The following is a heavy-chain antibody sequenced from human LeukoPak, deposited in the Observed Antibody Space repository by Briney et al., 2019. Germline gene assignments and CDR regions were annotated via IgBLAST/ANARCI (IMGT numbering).Heavy chain of an antibody. D-gene: IGHD3-10*01. CDR2: INHSGST. CDR1: GGSFSGYY. J-gene: IGHJ4*02. CDR3: ARGRGITMVRGVMKGDY. Sequence: SETLPLTCAVYGGSFSGYYWSWIRQPPGKGLEWIGEINHSGSTNYNPSLKSRVTISVDTSKNQFSLKLSSVTAADTAVYYCARGRGITMVRGVMKGDYWGQGTLVTVSS. V-gene: IGHV4-34*01.